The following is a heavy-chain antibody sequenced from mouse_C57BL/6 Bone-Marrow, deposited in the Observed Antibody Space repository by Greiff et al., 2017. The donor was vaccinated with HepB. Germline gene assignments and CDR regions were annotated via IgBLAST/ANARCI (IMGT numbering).Heavy chain of an antibody. D-gene: IGHD1-1*01. V-gene: IGHV1-72*01. J-gene: IGHJ1*03. CDR3: ARSTPTTVVADWYFDV. Sequence: QVQLQHPGAELVKPGASVKLSCKASGYTFTSYWMHWVKQRPGRGLEWIGRIDPNSGGTKYNEKFKSKATLTVDKPSSTAYMQLSSLTSEDSAVYYCARSTPTTVVADWYFDVWGTGTTVTVSS. CDR1: GYTFTSYW. CDR2: IDPNSGGT.